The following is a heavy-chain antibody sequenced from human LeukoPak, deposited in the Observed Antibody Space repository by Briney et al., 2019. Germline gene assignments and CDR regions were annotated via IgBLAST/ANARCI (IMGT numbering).Heavy chain of an antibody. CDR3: ARAGTGDRSAVFDS. D-gene: IGHD7-27*01. Sequence: SETLSLTCAVYGGSFSGYYWNWIRQPPGKGLEWIGEINHSGYTHYNPSLESRVIISVDTSKNQFSLKLSSLTAAGTAVYFCARAGTGDRSAVFDSWGQETLVTVSS. J-gene: IGHJ4*02. CDR2: INHSGYT. V-gene: IGHV4-34*01. CDR1: GGSFSGYY.